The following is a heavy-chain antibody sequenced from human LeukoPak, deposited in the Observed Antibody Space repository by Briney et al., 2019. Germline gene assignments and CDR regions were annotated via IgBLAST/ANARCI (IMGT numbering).Heavy chain of an antibody. J-gene: IGHJ4*02. D-gene: IGHD2-2*01. CDR2: IIPIFGTA. CDR1: GGTFSSYA. V-gene: IGHV1-69*05. CDR3: ARDLGYCSSTSCYHFDY. Sequence: GASVKVSCKASGGTFSSYAISWVRQAPGQGLEWMGGIIPIFGTANYAQKFQGRVTMTRDTSTSTVYMELSSLRSEDTAVYYCARDLGYCSSTSCYHFDYWGQGTLVTVSS.